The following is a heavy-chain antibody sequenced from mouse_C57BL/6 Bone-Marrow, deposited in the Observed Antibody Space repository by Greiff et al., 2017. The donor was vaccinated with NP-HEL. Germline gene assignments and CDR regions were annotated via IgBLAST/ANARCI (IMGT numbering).Heavy chain of an antibody. CDR1: GYTFTSYG. D-gene: IGHD1-1*01. CDR2: IYPRSGNT. J-gene: IGHJ1*03. Sequence: VQLQESGAELARPGASVKLSCKASGYTFTSYGISWVKQRTGQGLEWIGEIYPRSGNTYYNEKFKGKATLTADKSASTAYMELRSLTSEDAAVYFCARSAYYGSSFYWYFDVWGTATTVTVSS. CDR3: ARSAYYGSSFYWYFDV. V-gene: IGHV1-81*01.